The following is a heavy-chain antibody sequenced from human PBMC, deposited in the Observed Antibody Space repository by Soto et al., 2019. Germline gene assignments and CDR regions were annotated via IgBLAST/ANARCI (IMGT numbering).Heavy chain of an antibody. V-gene: IGHV6-1*01. CDR1: GDSISANNST. Sequence: PSQTLSLTCAISGDSISANNSTWNWIRQSPSRGLEWLGRTYYRSKWYHDYAVSVKSRITVNPDTSKNQFSLQLNSVTPDDTAVYYCVRNIAAPLYYFDSWGQGTLVTVSS. CDR2: TYYRSKWYH. CDR3: VRNIAAPLYYFDS. D-gene: IGHD6-13*01. J-gene: IGHJ4*02.